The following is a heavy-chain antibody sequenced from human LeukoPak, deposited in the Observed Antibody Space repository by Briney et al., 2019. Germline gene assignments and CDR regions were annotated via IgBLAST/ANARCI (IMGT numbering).Heavy chain of an antibody. CDR1: GGTLSNYA. CDR3: ARGLLWWSTPPSSYYYRMDV. CDR2: IIPIFVTA. D-gene: IGHD2-15*01. V-gene: IGHV1-69*13. J-gene: IGHJ6*02. Sequence: SVKVSCMASGGTLSNYAISWVRQAPGQGLEWMGRIIPIFVTANYAQKFQGSVTITEAESTSPANMELTRRTADDTAVYYCARGLLWWSTPPSSYYYRMDVWGQGATVTVSS.